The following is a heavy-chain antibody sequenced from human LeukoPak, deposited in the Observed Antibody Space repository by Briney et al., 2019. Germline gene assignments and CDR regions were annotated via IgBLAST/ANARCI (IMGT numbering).Heavy chain of an antibody. J-gene: IGHJ5*02. CDR1: GGSISSYY. CDR3: AREGLGYGDYGFDP. V-gene: IGHV4-59*01. D-gene: IGHD4-17*01. Sequence: KPSETLSLTCTVSGGSISSYYWSSIRQPPGKGLGWIGYIYYSGSTNYNPSLKSRVTISVDTSKNQFSLKLSSVTAADTAVYYCAREGLGYGDYGFDPWGQGTLVTVSS. CDR2: IYYSGST.